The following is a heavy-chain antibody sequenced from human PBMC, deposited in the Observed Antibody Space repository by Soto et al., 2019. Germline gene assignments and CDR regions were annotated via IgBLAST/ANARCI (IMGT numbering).Heavy chain of an antibody. CDR3: AKLAGYCSGGSCYYYFDY. CDR2: ISGSGGST. D-gene: IGHD2-15*01. J-gene: IGHJ4*02. Sequence: EVQLLESGGGLVQPGGSLRLSCAASGFTFSSYAMSWVRQAPGKGLEWVSAISGSGGSTYYADSVKGRFTISRDNSKNTLYLQMNSLRAEDTAVYYCAKLAGYCSGGSCYYYFDYWGQGTLVTVSS. V-gene: IGHV3-23*01. CDR1: GFTFSSYA.